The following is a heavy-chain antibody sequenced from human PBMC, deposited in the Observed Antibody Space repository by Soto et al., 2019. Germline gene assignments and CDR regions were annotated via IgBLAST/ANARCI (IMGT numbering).Heavy chain of an antibody. CDR2: IYYSGST. Sequence: PSETLSLTCAVSGDSISSSNWWSWVRQPPEKGLECIGYIYYSGSTNYNPSLKSRVTISVDTSKNQFSLKLSSVTAADTAVYYCASRYGDTLDYWGQGTLVTVSS. D-gene: IGHD4-17*01. J-gene: IGHJ4*02. CDR1: GDSISSSNW. CDR3: ASRYGDTLDY. V-gene: IGHV4-4*02.